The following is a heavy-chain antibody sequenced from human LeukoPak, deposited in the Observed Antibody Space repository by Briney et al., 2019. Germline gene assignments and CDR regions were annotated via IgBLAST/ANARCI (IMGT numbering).Heavy chain of an antibody. V-gene: IGHV3-66*01. CDR3: ARDREDIVVVPAAHYYYYYYMDV. Sequence: AGGSLRLSCAASGFTVSSNYMSWVRQAPGKGLEWVSVIYSGGSTYYADSVKGRFTISRDNSKNTLYLQMNSLRAEDTAVYYCARDREDIVVVPAAHYYYYYYMDVWGKGTTVTISS. CDR2: IYSGGST. J-gene: IGHJ6*03. D-gene: IGHD2-2*01. CDR1: GFTVSSNY.